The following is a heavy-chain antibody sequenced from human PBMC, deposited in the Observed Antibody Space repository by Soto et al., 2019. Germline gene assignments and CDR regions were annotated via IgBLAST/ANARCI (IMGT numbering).Heavy chain of an antibody. J-gene: IGHJ3*02. CDR1: GFTVSSNY. V-gene: IGHV3-66*01. D-gene: IGHD6-13*01. Sequence: GGSLRLSCAASGFTVSSNYMSWVRQAPGKGLEWVSVIYSGGSTYYADSVKGRFTISRDNSKNTLYLQMNSLRAEDTAVYYCGRENPRVYPDAFDIRGQGTLVTGSS. CDR2: IYSGGST. CDR3: GRENPRVYPDAFDI.